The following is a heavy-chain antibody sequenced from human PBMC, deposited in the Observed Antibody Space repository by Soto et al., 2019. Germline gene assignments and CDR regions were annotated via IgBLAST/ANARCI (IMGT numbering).Heavy chain of an antibody. V-gene: IGHV3-23*01. Sequence: GGSLRLSCAASGFTFDNYGMSWVRQAPGKGLEWVSTVSGSGGSTYYAASVKGRFTISREYSKNTMYLQMNSLRAEDTAVYFCARHRSYNSGFFDYWSQGTLVTVSS. J-gene: IGHJ4*02. D-gene: IGHD6-19*01. CDR1: GFTFDNYG. CDR2: VSGSGGST. CDR3: ARHRSYNSGFFDY.